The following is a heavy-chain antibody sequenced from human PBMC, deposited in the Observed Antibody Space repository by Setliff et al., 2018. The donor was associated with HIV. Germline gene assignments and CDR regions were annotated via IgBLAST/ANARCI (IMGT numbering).Heavy chain of an antibody. CDR3: ARARYIVIRGDAGMDV. V-gene: IGHV4-38-2*01. CDR2: IYTSGLT. J-gene: IGHJ6*02. CDR1: GYSISSGYY. Sequence: SETLSLTCAVSGYSISSGYYWVRIRQPALKGLEWIGRIYTSGLTNYNPSLKSRVTISVDTSKNQVSLKLSSVTASDTAVYYCARARYIVIRGDAGMDVWGPGTTVTVSS. D-gene: IGHD3-10*01.